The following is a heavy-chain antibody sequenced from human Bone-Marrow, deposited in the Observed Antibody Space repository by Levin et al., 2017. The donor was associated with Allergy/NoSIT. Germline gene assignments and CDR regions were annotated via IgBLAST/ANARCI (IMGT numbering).Heavy chain of an antibody. V-gene: IGHV1-69*13. D-gene: IGHD1-26*01. CDR1: GGTFSSYA. J-gene: IGHJ6*02. CDR2: IIPIFGTA. Sequence: SVKVSCKASGGTFSSYAISWVRQAPGQGLEWMGGIIPIFGTANYAQKFQGRVTITADESTSTAYMELSSLRSEDTAVYYCARVGYSGSYYVRYYYYGMDVWGQGTTVTVSS. CDR3: ARVGYSGSYYVRYYYYGMDV.